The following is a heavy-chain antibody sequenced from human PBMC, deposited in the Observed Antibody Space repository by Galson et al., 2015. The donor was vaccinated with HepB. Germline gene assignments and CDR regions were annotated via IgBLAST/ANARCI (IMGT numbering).Heavy chain of an antibody. Sequence: SLRLSCAASGFTFSSFAMSWVRQAPGRGLEWVSSISSSPSYIYYADSVKGRFTISRDNAKNSLYLQMNSLRAEDTAVYYCARDLVADYGDYYYYYGMDVWGRGTTVPVSS. CDR2: ISSSPSYI. V-gene: IGHV3-21*01. CDR1: GFTFSSFA. D-gene: IGHD4-17*01. J-gene: IGHJ6*02. CDR3: ARDLVADYGDYYYYYGMDV.